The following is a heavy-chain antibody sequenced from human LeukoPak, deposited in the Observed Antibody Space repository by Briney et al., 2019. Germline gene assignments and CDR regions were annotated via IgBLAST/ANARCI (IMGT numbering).Heavy chain of an antibody. Sequence: GGSLRLSCAASGFTFSSYSMSWVRQAPGKGLEWVSSISSSSSYIYYADSVKGRFTISRDNAKNSLYLQMNSLRAEDTAVYYCARERTMIMNDYWGQGTLVTVSS. CDR3: ARERTMIMNDY. CDR2: ISSSSSYI. V-gene: IGHV3-21*01. CDR1: GFTFSSYS. D-gene: IGHD3-16*01. J-gene: IGHJ4*02.